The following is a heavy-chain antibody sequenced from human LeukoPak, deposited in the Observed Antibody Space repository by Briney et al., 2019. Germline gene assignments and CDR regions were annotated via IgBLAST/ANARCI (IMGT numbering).Heavy chain of an antibody. J-gene: IGHJ4*02. CDR2: ITGSGDAT. CDR1: GFTFSSYV. V-gene: IGHV3-23*01. CDR3: AKTVGALDY. Sequence: GGSLRLSCAASGFTFSSYVMTWVRQAPGKGLEWVSVITGSGDATFYADSVKGRFTMSRDNSKNTVYLRMNSLQGEDTAVYHCAKTVGALDYWGQGTLVTVSS. D-gene: IGHD1-26*01.